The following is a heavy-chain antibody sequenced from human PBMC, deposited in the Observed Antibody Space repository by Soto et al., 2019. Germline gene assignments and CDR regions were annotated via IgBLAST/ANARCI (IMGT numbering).Heavy chain of an antibody. Sequence: EVQLQESGGKLRQPGGSLTLYCSASGFTCSTYAMAWVRQAPGKELEWVSGASASGLNTDYAYPVKGRFTISRDNAKTTAPAHMHSLRAEETALYYCTKDRTRMTSGYIFDYWFQGAWVIVSS. V-gene: IGHV3-23*01. D-gene: IGHD5-18*01. J-gene: IGHJ4*02. CDR1: GFTCSTYA. CDR3: TKDRTRMTSGYIFDY. CDR2: ASASGLNT.